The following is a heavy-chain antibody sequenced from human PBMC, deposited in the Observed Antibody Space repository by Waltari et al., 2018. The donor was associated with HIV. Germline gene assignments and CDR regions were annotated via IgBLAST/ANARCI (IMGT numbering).Heavy chain of an antibody. CDR2: ISYSENT. V-gene: IGHV4-39*01. Sequence: QLQLQESGPGLVKPSETLSLPCTVSGGSMSSRSNDYWGWIRQPPGKGLEWTGSISYSENTYYNPSLKGRVTLSIDTSENQFSLRLNSVTATDTAVYYCTRIKGTIYSSYFGMDVWGQGTTVIVSS. D-gene: IGHD3-10*01. CDR3: TRIKGTIYSSYFGMDV. CDR1: GGSMSSRSNDY. J-gene: IGHJ6*02.